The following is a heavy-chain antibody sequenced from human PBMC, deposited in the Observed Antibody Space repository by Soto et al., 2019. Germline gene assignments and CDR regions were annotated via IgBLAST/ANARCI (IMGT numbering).Heavy chain of an antibody. CDR2: VKQDGSEI. Sequence: GGSLRLSCAASGFTFSNHWMTWVRQAPGKGLEWVASVKQDGSEIYYGDSVKGRFTISRDNAKNSLFLQLNSLRAEDTAMYYCARDPGISSGWYYFDYWGQGTLVPVSS. J-gene: IGHJ4*02. D-gene: IGHD6-19*01. CDR1: GFTFSNHW. CDR3: ARDPGISSGWYYFDY. V-gene: IGHV3-7*05.